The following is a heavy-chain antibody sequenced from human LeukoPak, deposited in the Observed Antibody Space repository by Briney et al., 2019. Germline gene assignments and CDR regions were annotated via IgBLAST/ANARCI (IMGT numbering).Heavy chain of an antibody. Sequence: SGPTLVNPTQTLTLTCTFSGFSLSPSGVGVGWIRQPPGKALEWLSIIYWNEDKRYIPSLKSKLTITKDTSKNQVVLQMTDMDPVDTATYYCARTYNGMRDSDWLRDYYFDYWGQGTLVTVSS. D-gene: IGHD3-9*01. CDR3: ARTYNGMRDSDWLRDYYFDY. J-gene: IGHJ4*02. CDR2: IYWNEDK. CDR1: GFSLSPSGVG. V-gene: IGHV2-5*01.